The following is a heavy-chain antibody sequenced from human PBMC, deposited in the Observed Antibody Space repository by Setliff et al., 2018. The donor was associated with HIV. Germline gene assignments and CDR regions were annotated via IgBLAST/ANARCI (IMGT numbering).Heavy chain of an antibody. Sequence: GGSLRLSCAASGFSFGTYSMNWVRQAPGRGLEWISTITSSSTYIHYADSVKGRVTISRDNAKNSLYLQMNSLRAEDTAVYYCARDGAYYYDSSGHYRYYFDYWGQGTLVTVSS. V-gene: IGHV3-21*01. CDR3: ARDGAYYYDSSGHYRYYFDY. D-gene: IGHD3-22*01. CDR1: GFSFGTYS. CDR2: ITSSSTYI. J-gene: IGHJ4*02.